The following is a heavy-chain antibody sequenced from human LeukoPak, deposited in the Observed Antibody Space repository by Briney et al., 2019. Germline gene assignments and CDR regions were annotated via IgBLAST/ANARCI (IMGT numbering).Heavy chain of an antibody. J-gene: IGHJ6*02. CDR3: ARDLGYGHYYGMDV. CDR2: ISGSGGST. V-gene: IGHV3-23*01. CDR1: GFTFSSYA. Sequence: GRSLRLSCAASGFTFSSYATSWVRQAPGKGLEWVSAISGSGGSTYYADSVKGRFTISRDNSKNTLYLQMNSLRAEDTAVYYCARDLGYGHYYGMDVWGQGTTVTVSS. D-gene: IGHD7-27*01.